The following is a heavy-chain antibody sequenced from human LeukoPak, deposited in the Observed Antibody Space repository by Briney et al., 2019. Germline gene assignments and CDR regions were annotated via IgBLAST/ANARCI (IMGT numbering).Heavy chain of an antibody. V-gene: IGHV4-59*01. CDR3: ARDKHRSGSAHTFDP. CDR1: GGSISSYY. CDR2: IYYSGST. J-gene: IGHJ5*02. Sequence: PSETLSLTCTVSGGSISSYYWSWIRQPPGKGLEWIAYIYYSGSTNYNPSLKSRVTISVDTSKNQFSLKLNSVTAADTAVYYCARDKHRSGSAHTFDPWGQGTLVTVSS. D-gene: IGHD3-10*01.